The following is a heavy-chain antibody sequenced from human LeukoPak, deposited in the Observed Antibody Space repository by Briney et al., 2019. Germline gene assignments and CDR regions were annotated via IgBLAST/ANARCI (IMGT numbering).Heavy chain of an antibody. D-gene: IGHD3-10*01. Sequence: GSSVKVSCKASGGTFSSYAISWVRQAPGQGLEWMGRIIPILGIVNYAQKFQGRVTITADKSTSTAYMELSSLRSEDTAVYYCARSLSGSGGSLRAFDIWGQGTMVTVSS. CDR3: ARSLSGSGGSLRAFDI. CDR2: IIPILGIV. V-gene: IGHV1-69*04. CDR1: GGTFSSYA. J-gene: IGHJ3*02.